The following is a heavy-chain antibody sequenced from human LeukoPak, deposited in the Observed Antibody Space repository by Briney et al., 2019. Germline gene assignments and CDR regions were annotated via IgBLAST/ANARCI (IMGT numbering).Heavy chain of an antibody. V-gene: IGHV3-9*01. D-gene: IGHD2-2*01. CDR2: ISWNSGSI. CDR1: GFTFDDYA. CDR3: AKSRPRYCSSTSCPSDY. Sequence: GGSLRLSCAASGFTFDDYAMHWVRHAPGKGLEWVSGISWNSGSIGYADSVKGRFTISRDNSKNTLYLQMNSLRAEDTAVYYCAKSRPRYCSSTSCPSDYWGQGTLVTVSS. J-gene: IGHJ4*02.